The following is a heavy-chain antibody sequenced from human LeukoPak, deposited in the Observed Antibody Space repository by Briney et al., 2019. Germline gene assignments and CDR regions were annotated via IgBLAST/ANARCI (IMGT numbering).Heavy chain of an antibody. D-gene: IGHD2-8*01. CDR3: ASIIVLGELDY. CDR2: IWYDGSNK. CDR1: GFTFSSYG. V-gene: IGHV3-33*01. J-gene: IGHJ4*02. Sequence: PGGSLRLSCAASGFTFSSYGMHWVRQAPGKGLEWVAVIWYDGSNKYYADSVKGRFTISRDNSKNTLYLQMNSLRAEDTAVYYCASIIVLGELDYWGQGTLVTVSS.